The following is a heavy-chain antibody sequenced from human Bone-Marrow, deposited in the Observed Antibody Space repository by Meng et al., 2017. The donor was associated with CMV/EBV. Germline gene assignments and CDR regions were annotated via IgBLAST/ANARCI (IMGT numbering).Heavy chain of an antibody. V-gene: IGHV3-7*03. J-gene: IGHJ4*02. D-gene: IGHD3-16*01. Sequence: VFTCSGYWMSWVGEARGRGGERVAKIKGGGGGMYYADSVKGRFTLFRDNAKNSFFLQMNNLRVEDTAVYYCAGGGNIYPYWGQGTLVTVSS. CDR1: VFTCSGYW. CDR3: AGGGNIYPY. CDR2: IKGGGGGM.